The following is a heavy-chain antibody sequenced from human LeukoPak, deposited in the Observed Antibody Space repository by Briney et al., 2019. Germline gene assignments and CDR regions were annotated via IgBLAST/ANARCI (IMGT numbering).Heavy chain of an antibody. Sequence: SETLSLTCTVSGGSISSYDWSWIRQPPGKGLEWVGYIYYGGSTNYNPSLKSRVTISVDTSKNQFSLKLRSVTAADTAVYYCARGWFGAPGGDAFDIWGQGTMVTVSS. CDR2: IYYGGST. D-gene: IGHD3-10*01. CDR1: GGSISSYD. J-gene: IGHJ3*02. V-gene: IGHV4-59*01. CDR3: ARGWFGAPGGDAFDI.